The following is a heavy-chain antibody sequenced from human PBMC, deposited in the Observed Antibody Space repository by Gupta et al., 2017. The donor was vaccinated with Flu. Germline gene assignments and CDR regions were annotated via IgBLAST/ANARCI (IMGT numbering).Heavy chain of an antibody. V-gene: IGHV3-53*02. Sequence: EVQLVETGGDLIQPGGTLRLSCAASDFIFNNNHISWVRQAPGKGLEWLSITYTGGNTYYADSVKGRLTVSRDTSKNTLWLQMNSLGAEDTAMYYCATTYNHGFVSWGQGTLVTVSS. CDR2: TYTGGNT. D-gene: IGHD1-1*01. CDR1: DFIFNNNH. J-gene: IGHJ4*02. CDR3: ATTYNHGFVS.